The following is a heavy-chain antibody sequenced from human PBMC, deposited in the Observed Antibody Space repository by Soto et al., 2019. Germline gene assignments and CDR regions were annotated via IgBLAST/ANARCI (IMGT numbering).Heavy chain of an antibody. Sequence: QVQLVQSGAEVKKPGASVKVSCKASGYTFTSYYMHWVRQAPGQGLEWMGIINPSGGSSYAPKFQGRVTMTGDTSTSTVYMELSSVTSEDTDVYYCARDRIHPKGATVYWYFDLWGRGTLVTVSS. CDR1: GYTFTSYY. J-gene: IGHJ2*01. CDR3: ARDRIHPKGATVYWYFDL. D-gene: IGHD1-1*01. CDR2: INPSGGS. V-gene: IGHV1-46*03.